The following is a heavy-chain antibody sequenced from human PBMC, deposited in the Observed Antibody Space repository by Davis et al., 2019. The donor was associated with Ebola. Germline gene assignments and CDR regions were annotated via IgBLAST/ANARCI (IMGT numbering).Heavy chain of an antibody. CDR3: VKDYWRGPYNAMDV. CDR2: ISGNSHNI. D-gene: IGHD2-15*01. CDR1: GLTVSSYA. V-gene: IGHV3-21*04. Sequence: PRRSLRPSCAASGLTVSSYAMGCVRQAPGKGLEWVSTISGNSHNIHYADSVKGRLTISRDNVKNSLSLQINSLRAEDTALYYCVKDYWRGPYNAMDVWGQGTTVTVSS. J-gene: IGHJ6*02.